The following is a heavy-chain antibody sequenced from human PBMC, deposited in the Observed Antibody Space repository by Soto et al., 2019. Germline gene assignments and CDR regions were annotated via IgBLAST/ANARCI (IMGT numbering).Heavy chain of an antibody. CDR1: GFTFSSYA. CDR2: ITGSGGYT. Sequence: EVQLLESGGGLVQPGGSLRLSCAASGFTFSSYAMSWVRQAPGKGLEWVSDITGSGGYTFYADSVTGRFTVSRDNSKNTLNLQMSSLRAEDKAVYYCVKERYYHILPGPENYYYHYGMDVWGQGTTVTVSS. V-gene: IGHV3-23*01. J-gene: IGHJ6*02. CDR3: VKERYYHILPGPENYYYHYGMDV. D-gene: IGHD3-9*01.